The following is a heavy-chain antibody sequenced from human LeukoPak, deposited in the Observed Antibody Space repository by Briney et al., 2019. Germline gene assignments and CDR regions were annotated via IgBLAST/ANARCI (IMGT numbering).Heavy chain of an antibody. CDR2: INPNSGGT. CDR3: ARVLYYYGSGSYPSDY. J-gene: IGHJ4*02. V-gene: IGHV1-2*02. CDR1: GYTFTGYY. Sequence: ASVKVSCKASGYTFTGYYMHWVRQAPGQGLEWMGWINPNSGGTNYAQKFQGRVTMTRDTSISTAYMELSRLRSDDTAVYYCARVLYYYGSGSYPSDYWGQGTLVTVSS. D-gene: IGHD3-10*01.